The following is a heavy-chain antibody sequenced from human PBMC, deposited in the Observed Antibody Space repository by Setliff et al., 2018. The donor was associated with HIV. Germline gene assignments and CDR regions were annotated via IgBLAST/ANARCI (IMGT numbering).Heavy chain of an antibody. V-gene: IGHV4-39*07. CDR1: RGSISSGTYH. CDR2: INHSGST. J-gene: IGHJ6*01. Sequence: ETLSLTCTVSRGSISSGTYHWTWIRQSPGKGLEWIGEINHSGSTNYNPSLKSRVTILGDTSRNQFSLKLSSVTAADTAVYYCARDNSYYYGSGSHYWYGMDVWGQGTTVTVSS. D-gene: IGHD3-10*01. CDR3: ARDNSYYYGSGSHYWYGMDV.